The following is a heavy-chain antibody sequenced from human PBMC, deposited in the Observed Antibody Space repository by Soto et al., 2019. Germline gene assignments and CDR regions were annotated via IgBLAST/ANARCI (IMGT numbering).Heavy chain of an antibody. J-gene: IGHJ4*02. CDR2: IIPFINSA. D-gene: IGHD3-22*01. CDR1: GGPFSGYG. V-gene: IGHV1-69*01. Sequence: QVLLVQSGAEVKKPGSSVTVSCKASGGPFSGYGVSWVRQSHGQGLEWVGGIIPFINSAYYAENLQDRVTITADESTSTAYMELRSLRSEDTAMYYCVRATHTYHYRTRGYFYFDYWGQGTLVTVSS. CDR3: VRATHTYHYRTRGYFYFDY.